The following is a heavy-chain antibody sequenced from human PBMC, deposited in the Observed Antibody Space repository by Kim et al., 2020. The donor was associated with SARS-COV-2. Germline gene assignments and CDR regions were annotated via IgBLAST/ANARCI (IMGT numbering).Heavy chain of an antibody. CDR3: ARDEGYCSSTSCYDSYFDY. D-gene: IGHD2-2*01. Sequence: ASVKVSCKASGYTFTSYGISWVRQAPGQGLKWMGWISAYNGNTNYAQKLQGRVTMTTDTSTSTAYMELRSLRSDDTAVYYCARDEGYCSSTSCYDSYFDYWGQGTLVTVSS. CDR1: GYTFTSYG. J-gene: IGHJ4*02. V-gene: IGHV1-18*01. CDR2: ISAYNGNT.